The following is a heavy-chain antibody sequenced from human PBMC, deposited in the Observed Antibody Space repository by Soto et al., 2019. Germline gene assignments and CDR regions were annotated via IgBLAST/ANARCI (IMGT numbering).Heavy chain of an antibody. D-gene: IGHD2-21*02. V-gene: IGHV1-3*05. J-gene: IGHJ4*02. CDR2: INAGNGNT. CDR1: VYTFTGYA. CDR3: ARAVAVTADFDY. Sequence: QVQLVQSGAEEKKPGASVKVSCKASVYTFTGYAMHWVRQAPGQRLEWMGWINAGNGNTKYSQKFQGRVTITRDTSASTAYTELSSLRSEDTAVYYCARAVAVTADFDYWGQGTLVTVSS.